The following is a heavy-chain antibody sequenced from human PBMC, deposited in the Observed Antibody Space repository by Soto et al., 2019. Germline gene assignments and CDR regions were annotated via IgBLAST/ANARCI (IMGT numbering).Heavy chain of an antibody. D-gene: IGHD3-9*01. Sequence: EVQLLESGEGLVQPGGSLKLSCAASGFTFSSYAMSWVRQAPGKGLEWVSGIGGSGGNTYYADSVKGRFTISRENSKHTLLMQMNSLRAEDTAEYYCARVVRYFDTPYGMDVWGQGTTVTVSS. CDR2: IGGSGGNT. CDR1: GFTFSSYA. CDR3: ARVVRYFDTPYGMDV. V-gene: IGHV3-23*01. J-gene: IGHJ6*02.